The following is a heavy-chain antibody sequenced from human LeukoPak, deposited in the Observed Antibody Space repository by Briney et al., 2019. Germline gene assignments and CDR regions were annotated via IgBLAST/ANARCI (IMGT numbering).Heavy chain of an antibody. Sequence: ASVKVSCKASGGTFSSYAISWVRQAPGQGLEWMGGIIPIFGTANYAQKFQGRVTITADESTSTAYMELSSLRSEDTAVYYCARLYGGNSIYYFDYWGRGTLVTVSS. V-gene: IGHV1-69*13. CDR1: GGTFSSYA. CDR2: IIPIFGTA. CDR3: ARLYGGNSIYYFDY. D-gene: IGHD4-23*01. J-gene: IGHJ4*02.